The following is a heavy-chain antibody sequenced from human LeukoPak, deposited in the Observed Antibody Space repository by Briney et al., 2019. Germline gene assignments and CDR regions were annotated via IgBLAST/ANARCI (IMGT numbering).Heavy chain of an antibody. J-gene: IGHJ4*02. D-gene: IGHD1-7*01. CDR1: GFTFSDHF. CDR2: SRNKAKSYTT. CDR3: AKDPWNYPRYYFDY. V-gene: IGHV3-72*01. Sequence: GGSLSLSCVVSGFTFSDHFLGWVRQAPGKGLEWVGRSRNKAKSYTTEYAASVKGRFTISRDNSKNTLYLQMNSLRAEDTAVYYCAKDPWNYPRYYFDYWGQGTLVTVSS.